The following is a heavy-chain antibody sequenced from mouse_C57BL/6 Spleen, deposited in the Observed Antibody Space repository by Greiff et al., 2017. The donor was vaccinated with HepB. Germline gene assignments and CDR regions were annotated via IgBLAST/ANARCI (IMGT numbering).Heavy chain of an antibody. V-gene: IGHV1-42*01. CDR2: INPSTGGT. Sequence: EVQLQQSGPELVKPGASVKISCKASGYSFTGYYMNWVKQSPEKSLEWIGEINPSTGGTTYNQKFQAKATLTVDKSSSTAYMQLKSLTSEDSAVYYCATPTTTNFDYWGQGTTLTVSS. D-gene: IGHD6-1*01. CDR3: ATPTTTNFDY. J-gene: IGHJ2*01. CDR1: GYSFTGYY.